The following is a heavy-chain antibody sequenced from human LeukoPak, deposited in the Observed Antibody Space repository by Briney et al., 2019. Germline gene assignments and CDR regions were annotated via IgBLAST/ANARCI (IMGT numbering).Heavy chain of an antibody. Sequence: ASVKVSCKXSGYTFTTNGISWVRQAPRQGLEWMGRISAYSGNTNYAQKVQGRVTMTTHTSTSTAYMELRSLRSDDAAVYYCARGDGSGWPNFDYWGQGTLVTVSS. CDR3: ARGDGSGWPNFDY. CDR1: GYTFTTNG. CDR2: ISAYSGNT. J-gene: IGHJ4*02. V-gene: IGHV1-18*01. D-gene: IGHD6-19*01.